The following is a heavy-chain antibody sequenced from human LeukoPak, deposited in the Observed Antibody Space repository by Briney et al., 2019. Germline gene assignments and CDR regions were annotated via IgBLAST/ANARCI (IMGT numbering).Heavy chain of an antibody. V-gene: IGHV4-39*01. CDR1: GGSISSSSYY. Sequence: PSETLSLTCTVYGGSISSSSYYWGWIRQPPGKGLEWIGSIYYSGSTYYNPSLKSRVTISVDTSKNQFSLKLSSVTAADTAVYYCARPFRGGMYYFDYWGQGTLVTVSS. D-gene: IGHD2/OR15-2a*01. CDR2: IYYSGST. CDR3: ARPFRGGMYYFDY. J-gene: IGHJ4*02.